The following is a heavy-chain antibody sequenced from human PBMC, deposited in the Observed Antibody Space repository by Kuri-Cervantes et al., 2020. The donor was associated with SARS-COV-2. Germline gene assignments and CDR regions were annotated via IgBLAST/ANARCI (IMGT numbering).Heavy chain of an antibody. V-gene: IGHV3-20*04. J-gene: IGHJ4*02. CDR1: GFTFDDYG. CDR3: AKDLGGSGWHPVDY. CDR2: INWNGGST. D-gene: IGHD6-19*01. Sequence: GESLKISCAASGFTFDDYGMSWVRQAPGKGLEWVSGINWNGGSTGYADSVKGRFTISRDNAKNSLYLQMNSLRAEDTAVYYCAKDLGGSGWHPVDYWGQGTLVTVSS.